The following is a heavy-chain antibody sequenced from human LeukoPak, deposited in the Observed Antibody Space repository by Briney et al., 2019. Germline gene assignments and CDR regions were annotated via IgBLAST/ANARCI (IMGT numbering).Heavy chain of an antibody. CDR2: IYSGGST. D-gene: IGHD2-2*01. V-gene: IGHV3-53*01. CDR3: ARHQIVVVPAAGMDV. Sequence: GGSLRLSCAASGFTVSNNFLSWVRQAPGKGLEWVSVIYSGGSTYYADSVKGRFTISRDNSKNTLYLQMNSLRAEDTAVYCCARHQIVVVPAAGMDVWGQGTTVTVSS. J-gene: IGHJ6*02. CDR1: GFTVSNNF.